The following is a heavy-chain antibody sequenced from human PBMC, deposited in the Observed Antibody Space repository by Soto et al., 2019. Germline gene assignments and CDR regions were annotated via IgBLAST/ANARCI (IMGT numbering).Heavy chain of an antibody. D-gene: IGHD2-15*01. V-gene: IGHV4-59*08. CDR2: IYYSGST. Sequence: PSETLSLTCTVSGGSISSYYWSWIRQPPWKGLEWIGYIYYSGSTNYNPSLKSRVTISVDTSKNQFSLKLSSVTAADTAVYYCARHFDVVVVAATTLAFDIWGQGTMVTVSS. CDR1: GGSISSYY. CDR3: ARHFDVVVVAATTLAFDI. J-gene: IGHJ3*02.